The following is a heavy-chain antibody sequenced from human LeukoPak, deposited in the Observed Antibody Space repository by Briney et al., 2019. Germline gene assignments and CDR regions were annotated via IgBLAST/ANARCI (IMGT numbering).Heavy chain of an antibody. Sequence: GGSLRLSCASSGFTFSSYGMHWVRPAPGKGLEWVAFIRYDGSNKYYADSVKGRFTISRDNSKNTLYLQTKSLRAEGTAVYYCAKGGGYEGQYYYYYLDVWGKGTTVTISS. CDR1: GFTFSSYG. CDR3: AKGGGYEGQYYYYYLDV. J-gene: IGHJ6*03. D-gene: IGHD5-12*01. V-gene: IGHV3-30*02. CDR2: IRYDGSNK.